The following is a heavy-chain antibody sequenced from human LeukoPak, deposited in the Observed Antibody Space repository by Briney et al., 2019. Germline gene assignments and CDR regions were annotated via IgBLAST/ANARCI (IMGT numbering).Heavy chain of an antibody. D-gene: IGHD6-19*01. V-gene: IGHV1-8*02. CDR2: MNPNSGNT. Sequence: ASVKVSCKASGYTFTSYDINWVRQATGQGLEWMGWMNPNSGNTGYAQKLQGRVTMTTDTSTSTAYMELRSLRSDDTAVYYCARARIAVAGTPDYWGQGTLVTVSS. J-gene: IGHJ4*02. CDR1: GYTFTSYD. CDR3: ARARIAVAGTPDY.